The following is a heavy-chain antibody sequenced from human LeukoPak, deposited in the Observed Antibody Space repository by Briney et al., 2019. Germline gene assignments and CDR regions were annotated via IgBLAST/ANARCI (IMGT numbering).Heavy chain of an antibody. Sequence: GGTLRLSCAASGFTFSSYGMSWVRQAPGKGLEWVSSIISSGGVTHYADSVKGRFTISRDNSKNTVYLQMDSLRAEDSAVYYCAKNGGYSYGLYYFDYWGQGTLVTVSS. V-gene: IGHV3-23*01. CDR3: AKNGGYSYGLYYFDY. CDR1: GFTFSSYG. J-gene: IGHJ4*02. D-gene: IGHD5-18*01. CDR2: IISSGGVT.